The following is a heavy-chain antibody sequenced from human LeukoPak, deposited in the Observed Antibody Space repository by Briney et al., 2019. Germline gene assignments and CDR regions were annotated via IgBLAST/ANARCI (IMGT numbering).Heavy chain of an antibody. CDR1: GGSISSYY. D-gene: IGHD3-3*01. J-gene: IGHJ4*02. Sequence: SETLSLTCTVSGGSISSYYWSWIRQPAGKGLEWIGRIYTSGSTNYNPSLKSRVTMSVDTSKNQFSLKLSSMTAADTAVYYCARDSSQNYDFWSGYFDYWGQGTLVTVSS. CDR2: IYTSGST. V-gene: IGHV4-4*07. CDR3: ARDSSQNYDFWSGYFDY.